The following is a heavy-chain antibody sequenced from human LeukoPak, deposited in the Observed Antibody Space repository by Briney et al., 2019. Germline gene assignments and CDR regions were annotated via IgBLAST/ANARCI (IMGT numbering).Heavy chain of an antibody. CDR2: INGGGGST. J-gene: IGHJ4*02. Sequence: PGGSLRLSCAASGFTFSSYAMSWVRQAPGKGLDWVSSINGGGGSTYYADSVKGRFTISRDNSKNTLYLQMNSLRAEDTAVYYCARHVVAVGFDYWGQGTLVTVSS. V-gene: IGHV3-23*01. CDR1: GFTFSSYA. D-gene: IGHD3-22*01. CDR3: ARHVVAVGFDY.